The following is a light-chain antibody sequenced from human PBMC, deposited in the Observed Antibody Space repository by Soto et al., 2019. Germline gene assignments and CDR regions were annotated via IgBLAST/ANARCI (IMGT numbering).Light chain of an antibody. Sequence: QTVLTQPACVSGSPGQSITISCTGSSNTIGGYNVVSWYQQHPGKAPKVIIYEGIKRPSGVSNRFSGAISGSTASLTISGLQAEDEADYYCCSYVGATTYVFGSGTKVTVL. CDR2: EGI. CDR3: CSYVGATTYV. V-gene: IGLV2-23*01. J-gene: IGLJ1*01. CDR1: SNTIGGYNV.